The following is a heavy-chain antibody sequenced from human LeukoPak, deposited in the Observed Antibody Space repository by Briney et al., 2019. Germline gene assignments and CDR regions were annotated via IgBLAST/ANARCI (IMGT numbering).Heavy chain of an antibody. CDR1: GXIFSPYS. V-gene: IGHV3-21*01. Sequence: GGSLRLSCAASGXIFSPYSVNWVRQAPGKGQEWVSSISGSGSYIYYADSVKGRFAISRDNAKNSLYLQMNSLRAEDTAVYYCARGGYDKPIDYWGQGTLVTVSS. D-gene: IGHD2-2*01. CDR3: ARGGYDKPIDY. J-gene: IGHJ4*02. CDR2: ISGSGSYI.